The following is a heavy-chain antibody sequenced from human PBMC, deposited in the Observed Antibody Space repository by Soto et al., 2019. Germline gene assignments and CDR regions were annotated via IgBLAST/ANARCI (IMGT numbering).Heavy chain of an antibody. J-gene: IGHJ5*02. V-gene: IGHV1-18*01. CDR3: ARHNGPTTSENWCDP. Sequence: QVHLVQSGVEVKTPGASVKVSCQASGYTFFTYDISWVRQAPGQGLEWMGWISTYSGDTKYAQKFQGRVTMTTDTSTSTAYLELRSLRSDDTAVYYCARHNGPTTSENWCDPWGQGNRVTVSS. CDR2: ISTYSGDT. CDR1: GYTFFTYD. D-gene: IGHD5-12*01.